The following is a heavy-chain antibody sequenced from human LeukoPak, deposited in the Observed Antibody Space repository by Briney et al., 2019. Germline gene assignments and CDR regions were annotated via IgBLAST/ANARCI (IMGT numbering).Heavy chain of an antibody. Sequence: ASVKVSCKASGYTFTTYDINWVRQATGQGLEWMGWMNPNSGNTGYAQKFQGRVTMTRNTSINTAYMELSSLRSEDTAVYYCARVPSWYRSFDIWGQGTMVTVSS. V-gene: IGHV1-8*01. CDR2: MNPNSGNT. CDR3: ARVPSWYRSFDI. J-gene: IGHJ3*02. CDR1: GYTFTTYD. D-gene: IGHD6-13*01.